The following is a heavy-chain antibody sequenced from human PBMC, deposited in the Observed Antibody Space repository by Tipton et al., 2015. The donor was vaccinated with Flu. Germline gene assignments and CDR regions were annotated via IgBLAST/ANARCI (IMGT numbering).Heavy chain of an antibody. D-gene: IGHD6-13*01. Sequence: SLRLSCTASGFTFGDYAMNWVRQAPGKGLEWVGFIRTKAYGGTTEYAASVKGRFTISRDDSKSIAYLQMNSLKTEDTAVYYCTRFRRDSSSWYDYYYYYGMDVWGQGTTVTVSS. CDR3: TRFRRDSSSWYDYYYYYGMDV. CDR1: GFTFGDYA. J-gene: IGHJ6*02. V-gene: IGHV3-49*04. CDR2: IRTKAYGGTT.